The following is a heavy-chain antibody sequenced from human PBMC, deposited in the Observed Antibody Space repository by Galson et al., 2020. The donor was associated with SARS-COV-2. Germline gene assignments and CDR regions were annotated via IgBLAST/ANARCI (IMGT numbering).Heavy chain of an antibody. CDR1: GFTFSSYA. CDR3: ARDGGGWFDP. V-gene: IGHV3-30*04. Sequence: GGSLRLSCAASGFTFSSYAMHCVRQAPGKGLEWVAVISYDGSHKYYADSVKGRVTTSRDNSKNTLYLQMNSLRAEDTAVYYCARDGGGWFDPWGQGTLVTVSS. J-gene: IGHJ5*02. CDR2: ISYDGSHK. D-gene: IGHD3-16*01.